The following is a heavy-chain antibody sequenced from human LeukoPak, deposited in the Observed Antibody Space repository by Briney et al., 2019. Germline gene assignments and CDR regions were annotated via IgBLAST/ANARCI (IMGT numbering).Heavy chain of an antibody. V-gene: IGHV5-51*01. CDR3: ARRTYCSSTSWYTGNYYMDV. D-gene: IGHD2-2*02. J-gene: IGHJ6*03. CDR1: GYNFTSYW. CDR2: NYPGYSET. Sequence: GESLKIFRKGSGYNFTSYWIGWVRQMPGEGPEVVGINYPGYSETRYSPSFQGQVTISADKSISTAYLQWSSLKASDTAMYYCARRTYCSSTSWYTGNYYMDVWGKGTTVTVSS.